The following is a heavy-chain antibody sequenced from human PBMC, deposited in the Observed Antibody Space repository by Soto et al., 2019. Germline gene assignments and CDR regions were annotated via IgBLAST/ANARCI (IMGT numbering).Heavy chain of an antibody. CDR2: IYPGDSDT. CDR3: ARRSSSPHYGMDV. V-gene: IGHV5-51*01. J-gene: IGHJ6*02. D-gene: IGHD6-6*01. CDR1: GYNFSNHL. Sequence: GESLKNPFKGSGYNFSNHLIGWVRQIPGKGLEGMGIIYPGDSDTRYSPSFQGKVTISADKSISTAYLQWSSLKASDTAMYYCARRSSSPHYGMDVWGQGTTVTVSS.